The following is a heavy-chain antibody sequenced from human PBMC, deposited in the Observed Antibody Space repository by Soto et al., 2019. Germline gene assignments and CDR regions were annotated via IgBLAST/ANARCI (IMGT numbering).Heavy chain of an antibody. D-gene: IGHD1-26*01. CDR1: GFTFRSYG. V-gene: IGHV3-30*18. CDR3: AKGGVGSTSNAFDI. J-gene: IGHJ3*02. Sequence: LRLSCAASGFTFRSYGMHWVRQAPGKGLEWVAVISYDGSNKYYADSVKGRFTISRDNSKNTLYLQMNSLRAEDTAVYYCAKGGVGSTSNAFDIWGQGTMVTVSS. CDR2: ISYDGSNK.